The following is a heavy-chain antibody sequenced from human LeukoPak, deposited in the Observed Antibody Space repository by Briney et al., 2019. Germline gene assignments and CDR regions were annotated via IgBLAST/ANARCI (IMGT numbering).Heavy chain of an antibody. D-gene: IGHD3-22*01. Sequence: SETLSLTCSVSGGSIRGYYWSWIRQPPGKGLEWIGYIYYGGSTNYRPSLKSRVTLSIDTSKDQFSLKLSSVTAADTAVYYCARHNTGSGSFHYWGQGTLVTVSS. CDR1: GGSIRGYY. J-gene: IGHJ4*02. CDR3: ARHNTGSGSFHY. V-gene: IGHV4-59*08. CDR2: IYYGGST.